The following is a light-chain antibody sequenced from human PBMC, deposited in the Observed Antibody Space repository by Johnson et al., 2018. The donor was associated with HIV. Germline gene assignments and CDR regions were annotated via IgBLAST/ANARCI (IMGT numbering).Light chain of an antibody. CDR3: GTWDSSLSAYV. CDR1: SSNIGKNS. CDR2: GNN. Sequence: QSVLTQPPSVSAAPGQKVTIPCSGSSSNIGKNSVSWYQQLPGTAPKLLIYGNNKRPSGIPDRFSGSKSGTSATLGITGLQTGDEADYYCGTWDSSLSAYVFGTGTKVTVL. V-gene: IGLV1-51*01. J-gene: IGLJ1*01.